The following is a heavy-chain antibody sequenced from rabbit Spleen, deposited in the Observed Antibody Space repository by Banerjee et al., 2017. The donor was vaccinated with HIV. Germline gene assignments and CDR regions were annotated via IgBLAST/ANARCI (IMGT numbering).Heavy chain of an antibody. V-gene: IGHV1S40*01. J-gene: IGHJ6*01. CDR2: VDIGGSDFT. CDR1: GFSFSSSDY. Sequence: QSLEESRGDLVKPGASLTLTCTASGFSFSSSDYMCWVRQAPGKGLEWIGCVDIGGSDFTYFASWAKGRFTISKTSSTTVTLQMTSLTAADTATYFCARDAATSFSSYGMDLWGQGTLVTVS. D-gene: IGHD8-1*01. CDR3: ARDAATSFSSYGMDL.